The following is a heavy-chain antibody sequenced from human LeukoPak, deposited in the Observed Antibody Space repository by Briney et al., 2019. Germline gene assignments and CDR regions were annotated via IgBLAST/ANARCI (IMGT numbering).Heavy chain of an antibody. V-gene: IGHV3-30*19. D-gene: IGHD5-12*01. CDR2: ISSDGNSK. J-gene: IGHJ4*02. CDR3: VSPTADYPFLYYFDS. Sequence: HPGGSLRLSCAASGFTFSTYGMHWVRQAPGKGLEWVAVISSDGNSKNFALSVKGRFAISGDNSKNTLFLQMNNLRSEDTALYYCVSPTADYPFLYYFDSWGQGTLVTVSS. CDR1: GFTFSTYG.